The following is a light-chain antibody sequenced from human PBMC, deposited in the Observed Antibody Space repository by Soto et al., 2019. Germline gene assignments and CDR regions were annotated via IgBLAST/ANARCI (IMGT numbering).Light chain of an antibody. J-gene: IGLJ3*02. V-gene: IGLV2-8*01. CDR2: EVT. CDR3: TSYVGNDIWV. CDR1: SSHVGAYKY. Sequence: QSALTQPPSASGSPGQSVTISCTGTSSHVGAYKYVSWYQQYPCKPHKLMIYEVTKRPSGVPDCFSGSKSGNTASLTVSGLQAEAEADYYCTSYVGNDIWVFGGGTKLTVL.